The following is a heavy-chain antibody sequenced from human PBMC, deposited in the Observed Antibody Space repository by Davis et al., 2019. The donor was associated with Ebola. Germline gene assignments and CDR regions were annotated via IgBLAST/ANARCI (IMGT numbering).Heavy chain of an antibody. CDR2: ISSDSDYI. V-gene: IGHV3-21*01. J-gene: IGHJ6*02. D-gene: IGHD3-16*01. CDR3: ARDRPLDFFFGDYYGMDV. Sequence: GESLKISCAASGFTFSTYSMSWVRQAPGQGLEWVSSISSDSDYIYYADSAKGRFTISRDNAKNSLYLQMNSLRAEDTAVYYWARDRPLDFFFGDYYGMDVWGQGTTVTVSS. CDR1: GFTFSTYS.